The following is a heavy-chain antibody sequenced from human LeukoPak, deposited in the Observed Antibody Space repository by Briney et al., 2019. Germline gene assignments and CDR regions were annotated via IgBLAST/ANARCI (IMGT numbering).Heavy chain of an antibody. V-gene: IGHV3-30-3*01. J-gene: IGHJ1*01. D-gene: IGHD4-17*01. Sequence: GGSLRLSCAASEFTFSSYAMHWVRQAPGKGLEWVAVISYDGSNKYYADSVKGRFTISRDNSKNTLYLQMNSLRAEDTAVYYCARDPLPSIYDYGDYGHFQHWGQGTLVTVSS. CDR2: ISYDGSNK. CDR3: ARDPLPSIYDYGDYGHFQH. CDR1: EFTFSSYA.